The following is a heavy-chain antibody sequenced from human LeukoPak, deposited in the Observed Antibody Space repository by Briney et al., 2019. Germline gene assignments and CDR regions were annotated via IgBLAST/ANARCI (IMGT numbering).Heavy chain of an antibody. V-gene: IGHV1-2*02. D-gene: IGHD6-19*01. J-gene: IGHJ4*02. CDR2: INPNSGGT. Sequence: ASVKVSCKASGYTFTGYYMHWVRQAPGQGLEWMGWINPNSGGTNYAQKFQGRVTMTRDTSISTAYMELSRLRSDDTAAYYCARDPTAVTGRDCWGQGTLVTVSS. CDR3: ARDPTAVTGRDC. CDR1: GYTFTGYY.